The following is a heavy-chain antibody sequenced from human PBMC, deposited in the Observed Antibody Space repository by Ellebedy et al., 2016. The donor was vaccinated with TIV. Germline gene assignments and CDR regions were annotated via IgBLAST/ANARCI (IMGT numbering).Heavy chain of an antibody. CDR1: GGSISTYY. J-gene: IGHJ3*02. CDR3: ATSYDSSGYYDDDAFDI. V-gene: IGHV4-59*01. D-gene: IGHD3-22*01. Sequence: MPGGSLRLSCTVSGGSISTYYWSWIRQPPGKGLEWIGYIYYSGSTKYNPSLKSRVTMSVDTSKKQFSLNLGSVTAADTAVYYCATSYDSSGYYDDDAFDIWGQGTMVTVSS. CDR2: IYYSGST.